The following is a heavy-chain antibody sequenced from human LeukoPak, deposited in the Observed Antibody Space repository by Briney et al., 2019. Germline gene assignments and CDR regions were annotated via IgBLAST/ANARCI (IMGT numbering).Heavy chain of an antibody. CDR3: AREGSSSWFYYYGMDV. V-gene: IGHV3-30-3*01. CDR1: GFTFSSYA. J-gene: IGHJ6*02. D-gene: IGHD6-13*01. Sequence: PGRSLRLSCAASGFTFSSYAMHWVRQAPGKGLEWVAVISYDGSNKYYADSVKGRFTISRDNSKNTLYLQMNSLRAEDTAVYYCAREGSSSWFYYYGMDVWGQGTTVTVSS. CDR2: ISYDGSNK.